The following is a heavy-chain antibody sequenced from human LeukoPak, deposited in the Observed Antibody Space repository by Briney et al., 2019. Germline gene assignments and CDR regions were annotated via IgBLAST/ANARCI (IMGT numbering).Heavy chain of an antibody. CDR2: IYYSGST. Sequence: SETLSLTCTASGGSISSRGYYWSWIRQHPGKGLEWIGYIYYSGSTYYNPSLKSRVTISVDTSKNQFSLKLSSVTAADTAVYYCARDTAASTVDYRGQGTLVTVSS. D-gene: IGHD6-13*01. CDR1: GGSISSRGYY. V-gene: IGHV4-31*03. J-gene: IGHJ4*02. CDR3: ARDTAASTVDY.